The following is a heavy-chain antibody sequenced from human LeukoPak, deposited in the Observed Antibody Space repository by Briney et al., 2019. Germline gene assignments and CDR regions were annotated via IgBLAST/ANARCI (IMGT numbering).Heavy chain of an antibody. J-gene: IGHJ4*02. D-gene: IGHD1-26*01. CDR1: GFTFSSYW. CDR2: INSDGSST. CDR3: AKYGPQDSGSSHFDY. V-gene: IGHV3-74*01. Sequence: GGSLRLSCAASGFTFSSYWMHWVRQAPGKGLVWVSRINSDGSSTSYADSVKGRFTTSRDNSKNTLFLQMNSLRAEDTAIYYCAKYGPQDSGSSHFDYWGQGALVTVSS.